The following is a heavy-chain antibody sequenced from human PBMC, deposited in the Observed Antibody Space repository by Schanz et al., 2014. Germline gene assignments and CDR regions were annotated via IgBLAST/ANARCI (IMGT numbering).Heavy chain of an antibody. CDR3: AREVGLYDRGWFDP. CDR2: IIPILGIA. Sequence: QVHLVQSGAEVKKPGSSVKVSCKASGGTFSSDTFSWVRQAPGQGLEWMGRIIPILGIANYAQKFQGRVTITADKSTFTVYMELSSLRSEDTAVYYCAREVGLYDRGWFDPWGQGTLVTVSS. V-gene: IGHV1-69*08. CDR1: GGTFSSDT. J-gene: IGHJ5*02. D-gene: IGHD3-22*01.